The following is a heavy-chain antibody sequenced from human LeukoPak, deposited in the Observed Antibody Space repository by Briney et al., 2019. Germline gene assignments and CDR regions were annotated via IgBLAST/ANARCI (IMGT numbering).Heavy chain of an antibody. CDR2: ISSSSSYM. CDR1: GFTFSSYS. V-gene: IGHV3-21*01. Sequence: GGSLRLSCAASGFTFSSYSMNWVRQAPGKGLEWVSSISSSSSYMYYADSVKGRFTISRDNAKNSLYLQMNSLRAEDTAVYYCARGDYYFDYWGQGTLVTVSS. J-gene: IGHJ4*02. CDR3: ARGDYYFDY.